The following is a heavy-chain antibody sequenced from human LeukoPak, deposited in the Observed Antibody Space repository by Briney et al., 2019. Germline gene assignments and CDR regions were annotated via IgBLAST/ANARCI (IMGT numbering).Heavy chain of an antibody. V-gene: IGHV4-34*01. CDR3: ARRPTAASDI. D-gene: IGHD2-21*02. CDR1: GGSFSGYY. Sequence: SETLSLTCAVYGGSFSGYYWTWIRQPPGKGLEWIGEVNHSGRTNYNPSLKSRLTMSVDTSKNQFSLNLTSVTAADTAVYYCARRPTAASDIWGQGTMVTVSS. CDR2: VNHSGRT. J-gene: IGHJ3*02.